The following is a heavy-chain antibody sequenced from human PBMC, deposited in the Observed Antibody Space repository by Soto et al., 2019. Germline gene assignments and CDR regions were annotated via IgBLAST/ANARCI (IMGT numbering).Heavy chain of an antibody. CDR2: INSDGSST. Sequence: GGSLRLSCAASGFTFSSYWMHWVRQAPGKGLVWVSRINSDGSSTSYADSVKGRFTISRDNAKNTLYLQMNSLRAEDTAVYYCTRAHILCRGSYSTYDYCPLDVWGQGTTVTVSS. D-gene: IGHD1-26*01. CDR1: GFTFSSYW. CDR3: TRAHILCRGSYSTYDYCPLDV. V-gene: IGHV3-74*01. J-gene: IGHJ6*02.